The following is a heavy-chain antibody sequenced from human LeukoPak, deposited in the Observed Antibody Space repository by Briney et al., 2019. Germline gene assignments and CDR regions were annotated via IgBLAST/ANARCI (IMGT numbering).Heavy chain of an antibody. D-gene: IGHD4/OR15-4a*01. J-gene: IGHJ4*02. V-gene: IGHV3-23*01. CDR1: GFTFSSYA. Sequence: GGSLRLSCAASGFTFSSYAMSWVRQAPGKGLEWVSAISGSGGSTYYADSVKGRFTISRDNSKNTLYLQMNSLRAEDTAGYYCAPEDMVVTLRAFDYWGQGTLVTVSS. CDR3: APEDMVVTLRAFDY. CDR2: ISGSGGST.